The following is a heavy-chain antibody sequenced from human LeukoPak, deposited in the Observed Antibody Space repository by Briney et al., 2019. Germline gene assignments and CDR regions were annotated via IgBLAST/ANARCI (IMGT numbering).Heavy chain of an antibody. CDR1: GGSISSSSYY. CDR3: ARHPYSSGWQTYYYYYYMDV. CDR2: IYYSGIT. Sequence: SATLSLTCTVSGGSISSSSYYWGWIRQPPGKGLGWIGSIYYSGITCYNPSLKSRVTISVDTSKNQFSLKLSSVTAADTAVYYCARHPYSSGWQTYYYYYYMDVWGKGTTVTISS. V-gene: IGHV4-39*01. D-gene: IGHD6-19*01. J-gene: IGHJ6*03.